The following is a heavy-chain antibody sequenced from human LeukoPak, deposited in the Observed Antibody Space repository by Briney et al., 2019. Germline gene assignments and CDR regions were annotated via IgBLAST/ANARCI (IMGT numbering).Heavy chain of an antibody. CDR3: ARGNRDFDS. Sequence: RSQTLSLTCAISGDSVSTNSAAWNWTRQSPSRGLEWLGRTYYRSKWSHDYAPSVQSRITINPDTSKNQFSLHLNSVTPEDTAVYYCARGNRDFDSWGQGTLVTVSS. D-gene: IGHD2-21*02. J-gene: IGHJ5*01. CDR2: TYYRSKWSH. CDR1: GDSVSTNSAA. V-gene: IGHV6-1*01.